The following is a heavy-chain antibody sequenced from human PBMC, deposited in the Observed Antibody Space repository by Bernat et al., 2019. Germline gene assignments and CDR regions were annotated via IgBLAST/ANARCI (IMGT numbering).Heavy chain of an antibody. Sequence: QLQLQESGPGLVKPSETLSLTCTVSGGSISSSSYYWGWIRQPPGKGLAWIGSIYYSGSTYYNPSLKSRVTISVDTSKNQFSLKLSSVTAADTAVYYCAVWGSRWTDYDYWGQGTLVTVSS. CDR1: GGSISSSSYY. CDR2: IYYSGST. CDR3: AVWGSRWTDYDY. J-gene: IGHJ4*02. V-gene: IGHV4-39*01. D-gene: IGHD6-13*01.